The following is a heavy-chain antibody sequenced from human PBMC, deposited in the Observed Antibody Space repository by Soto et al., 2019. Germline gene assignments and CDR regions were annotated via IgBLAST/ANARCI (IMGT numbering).Heavy chain of an antibody. Sequence: EVQLVESGGGLVQPGGSLRLSCSASGFTFSTYWMSWVRQAPGKGLEWVANIKQDGSEKYYVDSVKGRFTISRDNANNSLYLHMNSLRAEYTAVYYCARDSLGYCTSTSCYWSEDYWGQGTLVTVSS. V-gene: IGHV3-7*03. CDR1: GFTFSTYW. D-gene: IGHD2-2*01. J-gene: IGHJ4*02. CDR3: ARDSLGYCTSTSCYWSEDY. CDR2: IKQDGSEK.